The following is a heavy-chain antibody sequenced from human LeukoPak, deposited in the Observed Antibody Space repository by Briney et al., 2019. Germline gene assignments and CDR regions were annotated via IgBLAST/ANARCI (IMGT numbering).Heavy chain of an antibody. Sequence: PGGSLRLSCAASGFTFSTYWMSWVRQAPGKGLEWAADIKQDGSEKYYVHSVKGRFTISRQNAKNSLFLQMDSLRAEDTAVYYCARHRSGGSQDDAFDIWGQGTMVTVSS. CDR1: GFTFSTYW. D-gene: IGHD2-15*01. J-gene: IGHJ3*02. CDR3: ARHRSGGSQDDAFDI. CDR2: IKQDGSEK. V-gene: IGHV3-7*01.